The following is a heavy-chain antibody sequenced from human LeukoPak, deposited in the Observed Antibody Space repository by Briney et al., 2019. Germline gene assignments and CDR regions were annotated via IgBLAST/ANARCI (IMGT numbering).Heavy chain of an antibody. CDR2: IRYDGSNK. V-gene: IGHV3-30*02. CDR3: AKEAVYYGSGRAFLDATPSYYFEY. D-gene: IGHD3-10*01. Sequence: GGSLRLSCAASGFTFSSYGMHWVRQAPGKGLEWVAFIRYDGSNKYYADSVKGRFTISRDNSKNTLYLQMNSLRAEDTAVYYCAKEAVYYGSGRAFLDATPSYYFEYWGQGTLVTVSS. J-gene: IGHJ4*02. CDR1: GFTFSSYG.